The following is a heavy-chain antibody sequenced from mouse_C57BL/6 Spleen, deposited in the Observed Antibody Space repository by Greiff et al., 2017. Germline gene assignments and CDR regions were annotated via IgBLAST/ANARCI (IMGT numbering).Heavy chain of an antibody. Sequence: EVKLMESGGGLVQPKGSLKLSCAASGFTFNTYAMHWVRQAPGKGLEWVARLRSKSSNYATYYADSVKDRFTISRDDSQSMLYLQMNNLKTEDTAMYYCVRNYYGSSGYAMDYWGQGTSVTVSS. D-gene: IGHD1-1*01. CDR2: LRSKSSNYAT. CDR1: GFTFNTYA. V-gene: IGHV10-3*01. CDR3: VRNYYGSSGYAMDY. J-gene: IGHJ4*01.